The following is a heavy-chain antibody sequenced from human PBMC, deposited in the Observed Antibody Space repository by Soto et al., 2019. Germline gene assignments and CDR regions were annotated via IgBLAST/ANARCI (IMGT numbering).Heavy chain of an antibody. Sequence: RASVRVSCQASGVTFRSYAISWVRQAPGQGLEWMGGIIPIFGTANYAQKFQGRVTITADESTSTAYMELSSLRSEDTAGYYCARIVHYYFDYWGQGTLVTVSS. D-gene: IGHD1-26*01. J-gene: IGHJ4*02. V-gene: IGHV1-69*13. CDR2: IIPIFGTA. CDR3: ARIVHYYFDY. CDR1: GVTFRSYA.